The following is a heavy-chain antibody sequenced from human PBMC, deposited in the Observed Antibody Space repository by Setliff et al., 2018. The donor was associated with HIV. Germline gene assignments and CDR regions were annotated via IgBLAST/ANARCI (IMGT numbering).Heavy chain of an antibody. CDR2: ISSSSSYI. CDR1: GFTFSSYS. V-gene: IGHV3-21*01. D-gene: IGHD3-3*01. CDR3: ARIGNLWSGYYPYYYYYYMDV. J-gene: IGHJ6*03. Sequence: PGGSLRLSCAASGFTFSSYSMNWVRQAPGKVLEWVSSISSSSSYIYYADSVKGRFTISRDNAKNSLYLQMNSLRAEDTAVYYCARIGNLWSGYYPYYYYYYMDVWGKGTTVTVSS.